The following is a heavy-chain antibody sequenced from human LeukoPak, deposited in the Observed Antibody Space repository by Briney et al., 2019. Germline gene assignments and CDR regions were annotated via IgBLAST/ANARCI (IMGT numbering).Heavy chain of an antibody. CDR2: IIPIFGTA. D-gene: IGHD3/OR15-3a*01. CDR1: GGTFISYA. Sequence: SVTVSCKASGGTFISYAISWVRQAPGQGLEWMGGIIPIFGTANYAQKFQGRVTITTDESTSTAYMELSSLRSEDTAVYYCARGLGRDAFDIWGQGTMVTVSS. J-gene: IGHJ3*02. V-gene: IGHV1-69*05. CDR3: ARGLGRDAFDI.